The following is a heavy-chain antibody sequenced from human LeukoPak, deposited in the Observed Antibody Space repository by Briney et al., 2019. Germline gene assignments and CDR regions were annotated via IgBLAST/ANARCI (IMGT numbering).Heavy chain of an antibody. D-gene: IGHD5-18*01. CDR2: MNPNSGNT. J-gene: IGHJ4*02. CDR1: GYTFTSYD. Sequence: ASVKVSCKASGYTFTSYDINWVRQATGQGLEWMGWMNPNSGNTGYAQKFQGRVTMTRNTSISTAYMELSSLRSEDTAVYYCARPPGYSYGYYFDYWGQGTLVTVSS. V-gene: IGHV1-8*01. CDR3: ARPPGYSYGYYFDY.